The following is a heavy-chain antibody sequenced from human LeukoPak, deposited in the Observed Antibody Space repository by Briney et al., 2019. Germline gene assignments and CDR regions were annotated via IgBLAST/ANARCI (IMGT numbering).Heavy chain of an antibody. V-gene: IGHV3-48*04. D-gene: IGHD3-10*01. CDR3: ARDRDYGSARDI. CDR1: GFTFSSYS. Sequence: AGGSLRLSCAASGFTFSSYSMNWVRQAPGKGLEWVSYISSSSTIYYADSVKGRFTISRDNAKNSLYLQMNSLRAEDTAVYYCARDRDYGSARDIWGQGTMVTVSS. CDR2: ISSSSTI. J-gene: IGHJ3*02.